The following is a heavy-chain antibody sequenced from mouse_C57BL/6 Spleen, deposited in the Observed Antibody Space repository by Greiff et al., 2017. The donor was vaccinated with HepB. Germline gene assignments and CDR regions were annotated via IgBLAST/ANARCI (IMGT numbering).Heavy chain of an antibody. V-gene: IGHV5-17*01. CDR1: GFTFSDYG. Sequence: EVMLVESGGGLVKPGGSLKLSCAASGFTFSDYGMHWVRQAPEKGLEWVAYISSGSSTIYYADTLKGRITNSRDNAKNTLFLQMTSLRSEDTAMYDCARETGTGAMDYWGQGTSVTVSS. J-gene: IGHJ4*01. CDR2: ISSGSSTI. D-gene: IGHD4-1*01. CDR3: ARETGTGAMDY.